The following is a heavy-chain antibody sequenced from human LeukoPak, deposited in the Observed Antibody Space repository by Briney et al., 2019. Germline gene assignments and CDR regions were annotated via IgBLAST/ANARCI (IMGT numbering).Heavy chain of an antibody. CDR3: AKEVPGDPNLDY. J-gene: IGHJ4*02. V-gene: IGHV3-23*01. D-gene: IGHD3-16*01. CDR1: GFTFSSYG. Sequence: PGGSLRLSCAASGFTFSSYGMSWVRQAPGKGLEWVSTITGSGGATYYADSVKGRFTISRDNSKNTLYLQMNSLRAEDTAVYYCAKEVPGDPNLDYWGQGTLVTVSS. CDR2: ITGSGGAT.